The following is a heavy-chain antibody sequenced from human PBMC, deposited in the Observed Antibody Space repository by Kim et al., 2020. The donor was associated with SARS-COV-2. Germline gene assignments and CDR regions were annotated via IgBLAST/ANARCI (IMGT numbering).Heavy chain of an antibody. V-gene: IGHV6-1*01. Sequence: YNNYAASVKSRVMINPDTSKNQFSLQLNSVTPEDTAVYYCARDQSGFSFDYWGQGTLVTVPS. CDR2: YN. J-gene: IGHJ4*02. CDR3: ARDQSGFSFDY. D-gene: IGHD5-12*01.